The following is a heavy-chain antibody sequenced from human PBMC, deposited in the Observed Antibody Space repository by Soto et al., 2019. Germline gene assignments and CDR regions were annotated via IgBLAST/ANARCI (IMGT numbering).Heavy chain of an antibody. CDR3: ARMHPDIINFDS. Sequence: SETLSLTCTVSNGSISSHYWSWIRQPPGKRLEWIGYILARVTNNSNPSLKSRVTISVDMSHNQFSLSLTSVTAADTAVYSCARMHPDIINFDSWGRGTLVTVSS. CDR2: ILARVTN. CDR1: NGSISSHY. D-gene: IGHD2-15*01. J-gene: IGHJ4*02. V-gene: IGHV4-59*11.